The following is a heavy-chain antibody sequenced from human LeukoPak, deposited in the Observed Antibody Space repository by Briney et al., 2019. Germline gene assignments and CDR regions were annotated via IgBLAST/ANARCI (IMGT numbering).Heavy chain of an antibody. CDR2: IYSSGST. Sequence: SETLSLTCTVSSDSISGYYWSWIRQPPGKRLEWLGYIYSSGSTNYNPSLNSRVTISVVTSKNQFSLKLSSVTAADTAVYYCARGGSGYYSNFDYWGQGTLVTVSS. CDR3: ARGGSGYYSNFDY. J-gene: IGHJ4*02. CDR1: SDSISGYY. V-gene: IGHV4-59*01. D-gene: IGHD3-22*01.